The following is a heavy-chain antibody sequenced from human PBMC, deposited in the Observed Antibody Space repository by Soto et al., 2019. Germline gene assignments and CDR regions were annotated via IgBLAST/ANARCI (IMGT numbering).Heavy chain of an antibody. Sequence: NLSLTWSVSGGSISSGGYYWSWIRQHPGKGLEWIGYIYYSGSTYYNPSLKSRVTISVDTSKNQFSLKLSPVTAADTAVYYCARKAPYAGYYVDYWGQRSLVTVYS. V-gene: IGHV4-31*02. CDR2: IYYSGST. CDR3: ARKAPYAGYYVDY. J-gene: IGHJ4*02. CDR1: GGSISSGGYY. D-gene: IGHD2-2*01.